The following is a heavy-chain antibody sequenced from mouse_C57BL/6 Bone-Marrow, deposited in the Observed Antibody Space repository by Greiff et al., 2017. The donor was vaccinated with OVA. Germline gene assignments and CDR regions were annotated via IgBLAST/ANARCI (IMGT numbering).Heavy chain of an antibody. J-gene: IGHJ1*03. CDR1: GYTFTGYW. D-gene: IGHD2-3*01. Sequence: VKLMESGAELMKPGASVKLSCKATGYTFTGYWIEWVKQRPGHGLEWIGEILPGSGSTNYNGKFKGKATLTADKSSSTAYMQLSSLTSEDSAVYFCARKGCDGYFDVWGTGTTVTVSS. CDR3: ARKGCDGYFDV. V-gene: IGHV1-9*01. CDR2: ILPGSGST.